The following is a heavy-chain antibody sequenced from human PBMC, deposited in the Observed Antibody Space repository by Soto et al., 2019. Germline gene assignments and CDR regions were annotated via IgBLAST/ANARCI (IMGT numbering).Heavy chain of an antibody. D-gene: IGHD1-1*01. CDR1: GGSISSGGYS. V-gene: IGHV4-30-2*01. J-gene: IGHJ4*02. Sequence: QLQLQESGSGLVKPSQTLSLTCAVSGGSISSGGYSWSWIRQPPGKGLECIGYIYHSGGTYYNPSVKRRVTTAVDRSEHKLSLKLSPVAAADTAGDYGARGTTTETTLDYWGQGTLVTFSS. CDR3: ARGTTTETTLDY. CDR2: IYHSGGT.